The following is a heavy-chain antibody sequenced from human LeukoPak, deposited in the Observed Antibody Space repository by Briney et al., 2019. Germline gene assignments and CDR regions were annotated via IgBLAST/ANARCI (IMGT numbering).Heavy chain of an antibody. CDR1: GFTFSSYW. Sequence: GGSLRLSCAASGFTFSSYWMHWVRQAPGKGLVWVSRINSDGSSTSYADSVKGRFTISRHNAKNTLYLQMNSLRAEDTAVYYCARDRGVVATLIDYWGQGTLVTVSS. V-gene: IGHV3-74*01. CDR2: INSDGSST. CDR3: ARDRGVVATLIDY. J-gene: IGHJ4*02. D-gene: IGHD5-12*01.